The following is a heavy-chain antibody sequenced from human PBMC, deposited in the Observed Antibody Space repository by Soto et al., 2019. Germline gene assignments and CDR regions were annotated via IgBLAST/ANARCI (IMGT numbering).Heavy chain of an antibody. D-gene: IGHD6-13*01. CDR1: GFTFRSFT. V-gene: IGHV3-21*01. CDR3: TRDASRDSSARGWFDP. Sequence: GGTLRLSCAASGFTFRSFTMNWVRQAPGKGLEWVSTISSNSAYIYYTDALRGRFTISRDNAKNSLHLQMNSLRAEDTAVYYCTRDASRDSSARGWFDPWGPGTLVTAPQ. CDR2: ISSNSAYI. J-gene: IGHJ5*02.